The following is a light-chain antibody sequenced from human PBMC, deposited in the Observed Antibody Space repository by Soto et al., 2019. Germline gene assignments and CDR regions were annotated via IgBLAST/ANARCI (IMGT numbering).Light chain of an antibody. V-gene: IGKV1-39*01. CDR3: QQSYSAPPA. J-gene: IGKJ2*01. CDR2: RTS. Sequence: DIQMTQSPSSLSASVGDRVTIICRASQNITTSLNWFQQRQGKGPTLLICRTSNLRSGAPSTFSGSGSGTVCTLTIGSLHPEDFAVYFCQQSYSAPPAFGQGTKLEIK. CDR1: QNITTS.